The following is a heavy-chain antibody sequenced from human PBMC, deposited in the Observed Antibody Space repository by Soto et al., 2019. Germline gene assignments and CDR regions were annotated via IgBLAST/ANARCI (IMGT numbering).Heavy chain of an antibody. Sequence: QVQLVQSGAEVKTPGSSVKVSCTASGDTFTSYAMHWVRQAPGQRLEWMGWINAGNGNTKYSQKFQGRVTITRDTSASTAYMELSSLRSEDTAVYYCARAPSWWYFDLWGRGTLVTVSS. CDR3: ARAPSWWYFDL. CDR1: GDTFTSYA. V-gene: IGHV1-3*01. J-gene: IGHJ2*01. CDR2: INAGNGNT.